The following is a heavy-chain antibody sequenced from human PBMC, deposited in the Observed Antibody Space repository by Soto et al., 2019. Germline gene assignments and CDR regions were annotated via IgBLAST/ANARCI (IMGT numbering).Heavy chain of an antibody. D-gene: IGHD2-2*01. CDR2: IYPGDSDT. CDR1: GYTFTGYY. V-gene: IGHV5-51*01. Sequence: KVSCKASGYTFTGYYMHWVRQMPGKGLEWMGIIYPGDSDTRYSPSFQGQVTISADKSISTAYLEWSSLKASDTAMYYWARPLANAAPALNYWGQGTRVTVSS. CDR3: ARPLANAAPALNY. J-gene: IGHJ4*02.